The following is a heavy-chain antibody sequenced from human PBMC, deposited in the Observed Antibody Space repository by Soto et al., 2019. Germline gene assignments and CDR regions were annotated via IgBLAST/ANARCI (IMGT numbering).Heavy chain of an antibody. CDR1: GGSFSGYY. J-gene: IGHJ4*02. CDR3: ARGLSTYDY. V-gene: IGHV4-34*01. D-gene: IGHD2-2*01. Sequence: SETLSLTCAVYGGSFSGYYWSWIRQPPGKGLEWIGEINHSGSTNYNPSLKSRVTISVDTSKNQFSLELSSVTAADTAVYYCARGLSTYDYWGQGTLVTASS. CDR2: INHSGST.